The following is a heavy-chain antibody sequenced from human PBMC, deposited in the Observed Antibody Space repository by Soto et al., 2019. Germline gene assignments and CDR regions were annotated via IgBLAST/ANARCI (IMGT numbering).Heavy chain of an antibody. J-gene: IGHJ5*02. D-gene: IGHD2-2*01. CDR2: INHSGST. CDR1: GGSFSGYY. V-gene: IGHV4-34*01. CDR3: ARGLGYCSSTSCYNNWFDP. Sequence: NPSETLSLTCAVYGGSFSGYYWSWIRQPPGKGLEWIGEINHSGSTNYNPSLKSRVTISVDTSKNQFSLKLSSVTAADTAVYYCARGLGYCSSTSCYNNWFDPWGQGTLVTVSS.